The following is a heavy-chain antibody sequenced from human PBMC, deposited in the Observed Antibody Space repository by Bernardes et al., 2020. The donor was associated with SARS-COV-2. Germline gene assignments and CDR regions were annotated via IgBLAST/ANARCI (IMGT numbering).Heavy chain of an antibody. D-gene: IGHD6-13*01. V-gene: IGHV2-26*01. J-gene: IGHJ4*02. CDR2: IFSNDEK. CDR3: ARIDGSSSLWFFDY. CDR1: GFSLSNGRMG. Sequence: PTLVKPTETLTLTCTVSGFSLSNGRMGVSWIRQPPGKALEWLAYIFSNDEKSYSASLKSRLTISKDTSRSQVVLTMTNMDPVDTATYYCARIDGSSSLWFFDYWGQGTLVTVSS.